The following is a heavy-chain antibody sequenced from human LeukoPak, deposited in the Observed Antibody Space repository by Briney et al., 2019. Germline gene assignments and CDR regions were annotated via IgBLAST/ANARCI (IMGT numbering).Heavy chain of an antibody. J-gene: IGHJ4*02. Sequence: ASVKVSCKASGGTFSSYAISWVRQAPGQGLEWMGWISAYNGNTNYAQKLQGRVTMTTDTSTSTAYMELRSLRSDDTAVYYCARCRELLDLFDYWGQGTLVTVSS. CDR3: ARCRELLDLFDY. V-gene: IGHV1-18*01. CDR2: ISAYNGNT. D-gene: IGHD1-26*01. CDR1: GGTFSSYA.